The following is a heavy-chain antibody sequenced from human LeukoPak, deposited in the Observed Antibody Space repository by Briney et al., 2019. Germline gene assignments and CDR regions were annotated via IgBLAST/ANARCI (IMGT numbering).Heavy chain of an antibody. CDR1: GFTFSSYG. CDR2: ISYDGSNK. J-gene: IGHJ4*02. Sequence: QAGGSLRLSCAASGFTFSSYGMHWVRQARGKGLEGVAVISYDGSNKYYADSVKGRFTISRDNSKNTLYLQMNSLRAEDTAVYYCAKEGWLQLGYFDYWGQGTLVTVSS. V-gene: IGHV3-30*18. D-gene: IGHD5-24*01. CDR3: AKEGWLQLGYFDY.